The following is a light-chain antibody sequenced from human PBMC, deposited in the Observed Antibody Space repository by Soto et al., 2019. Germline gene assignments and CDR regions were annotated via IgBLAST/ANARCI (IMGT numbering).Light chain of an antibody. Sequence: QMTQSPSSLSASVGDRVTITCRASQSITTHLNWYQLKPGKAPKLLIYAASSLQSGVPSRFSGSGSGTDFTLTISSLQPEDFATYYCQQGSSDVLSFGGGTEVENK. CDR2: AAS. CDR1: QSITTH. J-gene: IGKJ4*01. CDR3: QQGSSDVLS. V-gene: IGKV1-39*01.